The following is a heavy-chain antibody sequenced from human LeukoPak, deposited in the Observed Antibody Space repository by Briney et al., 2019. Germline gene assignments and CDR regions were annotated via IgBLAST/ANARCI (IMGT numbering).Heavy chain of an antibody. CDR1: GYTFTGYY. J-gene: IGHJ5*02. Sequence: VASVKVSCKASGYTFTGYYMHWVRQAPGQGLEWIGWINPNSGGTNYAQKFQGRVTMTRGTSISTAYMELSRLRSDDTAVYYCARGPYSSSSGWFDPWGQGTLVTVSS. CDR3: ARGPYSSSSGWFDP. D-gene: IGHD6-6*01. CDR2: INPNSGGT. V-gene: IGHV1-2*02.